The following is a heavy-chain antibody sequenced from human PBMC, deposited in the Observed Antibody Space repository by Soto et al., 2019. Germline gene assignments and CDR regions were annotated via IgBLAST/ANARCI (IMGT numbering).Heavy chain of an antibody. CDR1: GFTFESFW. J-gene: IGHJ4*02. D-gene: IGHD3-3*01. V-gene: IGHV3-74*01. CDR3: ARGSVGILES. CDR2: INSDGSSI. Sequence: DVQLVESGGGLVQPGGSLRLSCAASGFTFESFWVHWVRQVPGKGLVWVARINSDGSSITYADFVKGRFTISRDNSKTTLSLQMNRLGGQDTAVYYCARGSVGILESGGQGTLVTVSS.